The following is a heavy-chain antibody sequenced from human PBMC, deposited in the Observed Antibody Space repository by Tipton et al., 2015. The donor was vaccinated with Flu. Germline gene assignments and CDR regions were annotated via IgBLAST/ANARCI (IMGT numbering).Heavy chain of an antibody. D-gene: IGHD3-3*01. V-gene: IGHV3-48*03. J-gene: IGHJ4*01. Sequence: QLVQSGGGVVQPGRSLRLFCAASGFSFSGYEMNWVRQGPGKGLEWVSLISTSGTTRYYADSVRGRITLSRDNAKSELYLELNSLRAYDSAGYYCARGFRGLGDWWDQSALVIFSP. CDR2: ISTSGTTR. CDR3: ARGFRGLGDW. CDR1: GFSFSGYE.